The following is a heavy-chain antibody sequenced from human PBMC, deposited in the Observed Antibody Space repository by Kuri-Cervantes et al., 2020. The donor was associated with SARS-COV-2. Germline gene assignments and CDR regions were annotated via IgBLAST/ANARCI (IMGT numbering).Heavy chain of an antibody. V-gene: IGHV3-30-3*01. CDR3: ARDRSGGGIKGGGWYFDL. D-gene: IGHD3-16*01. CDR2: ISYDGSNK. Sequence: GESLKISCAASGFTFSSYAMHWVRQAPGKGLEWVAVISYDGSNKYYADSVKGRFTISRDNSKNALYLQMNSLRAEDTAVYYCARDRSGGGIKGGGWYFDLWGRGTLVTVS. CDR1: GFTFSSYA. J-gene: IGHJ2*01.